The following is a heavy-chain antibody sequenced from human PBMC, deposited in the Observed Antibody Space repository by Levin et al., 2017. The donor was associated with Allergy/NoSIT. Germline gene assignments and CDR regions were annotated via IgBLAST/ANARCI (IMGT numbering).Heavy chain of an antibody. CDR1: GFTVTTNY. D-gene: IGHD3-10*01. V-gene: IGHV3-53*01. Sequence: GGSLRLSCAASGFTVTTNYMNWVRQAPGKGLEWVSVIYTSGNTYYADSVKGRFTTSRDNFRNTLFLQMNSLTAEDTAIYYCARDRFLDGSASGGWFDSWGQGTLVTVSS. CDR2: IYTSGNT. CDR3: ARDRFLDGSASGGWFDS. J-gene: IGHJ5*01.